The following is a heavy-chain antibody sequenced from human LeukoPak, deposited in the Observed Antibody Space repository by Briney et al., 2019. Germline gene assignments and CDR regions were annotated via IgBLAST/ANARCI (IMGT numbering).Heavy chain of an antibody. CDR2: INVGNVNT. Sequence: ASVKVSCKASGCAFTNYTMHWVRQAPGQRLEWMGWINVGNVNTKYSQEFQDRVTITRDTSASTAYLELGSLRSEDTAVYYCARGEYAFDIWGQGTTVTVSS. CDR1: GCAFTNYT. CDR3: ARGEYAFDI. J-gene: IGHJ3*02. V-gene: IGHV1-3*03.